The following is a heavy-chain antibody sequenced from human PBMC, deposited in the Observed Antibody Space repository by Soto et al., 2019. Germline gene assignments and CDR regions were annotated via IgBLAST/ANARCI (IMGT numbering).Heavy chain of an antibody. V-gene: IGHV4-31*03. CDR3: ARVCTPRGSYAPYYFDY. CDR1: GGNIGSGGYY. D-gene: IGHD1-26*01. Sequence: SETLSLTCTVSGGNIGSGGYYWSWIRQHPGKGLEWIGYIYYSGSTYYNPSLKSRVTISVDTSKNQFSLKLSSVTAADTAVYYCARVCTPRGSYAPYYFDYWGQGTLVTVS. J-gene: IGHJ4*02. CDR2: IYYSGST.